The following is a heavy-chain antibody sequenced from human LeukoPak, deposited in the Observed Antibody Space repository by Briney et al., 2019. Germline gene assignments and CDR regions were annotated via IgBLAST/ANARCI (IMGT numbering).Heavy chain of an antibody. V-gene: IGHV4-61*02. Sequence: SETLSLTCSVSGGSISSGGSYWSWIRQPAGKGLEWIGRIYTSGSTSYNPSLEGRVTILVDKSKNQFSLKLTSVTAADTAVYYCARVPNWEPHIVWGQGTLVTVSS. CDR2: IYTSGST. CDR1: GGSISSGGSY. J-gene: IGHJ4*02. CDR3: ARVPNWEPHIV. D-gene: IGHD2-21*01.